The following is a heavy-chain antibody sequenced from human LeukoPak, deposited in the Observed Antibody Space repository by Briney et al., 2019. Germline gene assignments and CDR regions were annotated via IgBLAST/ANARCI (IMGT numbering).Heavy chain of an antibody. CDR3: AKDGSMPWGYYMDV. J-gene: IGHJ6*03. V-gene: IGHV1-2*02. CDR1: GYSFSGHY. D-gene: IGHD2/OR15-2a*01. CDR2: INPNSGGT. Sequence: ASVKVSCKASGYSFSGHYLHWVRQAPGQGLEWMGWINPNSGGTNYAQKFQGRVTMTRDTSISTAYMELSRLRSDDTAVYYCAKDGSMPWGYYMDVWGKGTTVTISS.